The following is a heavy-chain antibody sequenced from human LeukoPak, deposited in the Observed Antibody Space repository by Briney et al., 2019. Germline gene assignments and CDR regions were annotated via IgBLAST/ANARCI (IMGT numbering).Heavy chain of an antibody. CDR3: ARQNCGGDCYSPRNGFDI. CDR2: VYYSGST. J-gene: IGHJ3*02. V-gene: IGHV4-39*01. D-gene: IGHD2-21*02. Sequence: PSETLSLTCIVSGGSISSKGYYWGWIRQPPGKGLEWIGSVYYSGSTYYNPSLKSRVTISVDTSRNQFSLRLNSVTAADTALYYCARQNCGGDCYSPRNGFDIWGQGTMVTVSS. CDR1: GGSISSKGYY.